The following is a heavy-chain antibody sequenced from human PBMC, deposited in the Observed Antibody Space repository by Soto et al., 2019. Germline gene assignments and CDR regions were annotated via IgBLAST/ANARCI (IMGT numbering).Heavy chain of an antibody. D-gene: IGHD3-22*01. V-gene: IGHV4-59*01. CDR1: GGSISSYY. CDR3: ARGGDYYDSSGYYYYGMEV. J-gene: IGHJ6*02. Sequence: SETLSLTCTVSGGSISSYYWSWIRQPPGKGLEWIGYIYYSGSTNYNPSLKSRVTISVDTSKNQFSLKLSSVTAADTAVYYCARGGDYYDSSGYYYYGMEVWGQGTTVTVSS. CDR2: IYYSGST.